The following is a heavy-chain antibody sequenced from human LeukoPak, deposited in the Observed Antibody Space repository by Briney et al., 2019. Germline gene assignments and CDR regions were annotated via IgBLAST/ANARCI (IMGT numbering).Heavy chain of an antibody. D-gene: IGHD3-22*01. J-gene: IGHJ6*02. V-gene: IGHV3-74*01. CDR1: GFTFGSHL. CDR3: VGDGALYQHESSGSNYTYYGMDV. Sequence: GGSLRLSCAASGFTFGSHLMHWVRQGPGKGLVWISRIKGDGSRTSYADSVKGRFTISRDNAKNTLYLQLNSLQAGDTAVYYCVGDGALYQHESSGSNYTYYGMDVWGQGTTVAVSS. CDR2: IKGDGSRT.